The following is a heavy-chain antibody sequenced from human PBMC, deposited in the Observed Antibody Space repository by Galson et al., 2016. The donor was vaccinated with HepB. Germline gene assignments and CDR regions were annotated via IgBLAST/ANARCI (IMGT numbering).Heavy chain of an antibody. D-gene: IGHD5/OR15-5a*01. V-gene: IGHV3-9*01. J-gene: IGHJ6*02. CDR3: ARRSIYIGRNRLDYYYGMDV. Sequence: SLRLSCAASGFTFDDYAIHWVRQAPGKGLEWVSGISWNSGSIVYADSVKGRFTISRDNAKNSLYLQMNSLRGEDTALYYCARRSIYIGRNRLDYYYGMDVWGQGTTVTVSS. CDR2: ISWNSGSI. CDR1: GFTFDDYA.